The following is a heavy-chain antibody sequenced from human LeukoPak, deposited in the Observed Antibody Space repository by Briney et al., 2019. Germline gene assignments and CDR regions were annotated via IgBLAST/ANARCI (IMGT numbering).Heavy chain of an antibody. CDR3: ARIKVPRSTNCPTPWCYYYYGMDV. J-gene: IGHJ6*02. Sequence: SGPALMKPTQTLTLTCTFSGFSLSTSGMCVSWIRQPPGKALEWLARIDWDDDKYYSTSLKTRLSISKDTSKNPVVLTMTHMDPVDTATHYCARIKVPRSTNCPTPWCYYYYGMDVWGQGTTVTVSS. CDR2: IDWDDDK. CDR1: GFSLSTSGMC. D-gene: IGHD2-2*01. V-gene: IGHV2-70*11.